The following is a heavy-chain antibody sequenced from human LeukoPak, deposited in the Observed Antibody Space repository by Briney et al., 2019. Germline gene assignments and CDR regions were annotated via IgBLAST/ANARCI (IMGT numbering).Heavy chain of an antibody. Sequence: SETLSLTCTVSGGSISSGDYYWSWIRQPPGEGLEWIGYIYHSGSTYYNPSLKSRVTISLGTSKNQFSLKMRSVTAADTAVYYSARGRVRFLYYFDYWGQGTLVTVSS. CDR1: GGSISSGDYY. CDR2: IYHSGST. J-gene: IGHJ4*02. D-gene: IGHD3-3*01. V-gene: IGHV4-30-4*01. CDR3: ARGRVRFLYYFDY.